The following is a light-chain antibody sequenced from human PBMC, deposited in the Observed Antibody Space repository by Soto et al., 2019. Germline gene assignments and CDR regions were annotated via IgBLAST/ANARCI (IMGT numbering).Light chain of an antibody. J-gene: IGLJ3*02. CDR1: NSNIGAGYD. V-gene: IGLV1-40*01. CDR3: QSQDGSLSVSV. Sequence: QSVLTQPPSVSGAPGQRVTISCTGSNSNIGAGYDVHWYQQLPRITPKLLIYGNNIRPSGVPDRFSGSKFATSAYLTISGLQAEDEAEYYCQSQDGSLSVSVFGGGTKLTVL. CDR2: GNN.